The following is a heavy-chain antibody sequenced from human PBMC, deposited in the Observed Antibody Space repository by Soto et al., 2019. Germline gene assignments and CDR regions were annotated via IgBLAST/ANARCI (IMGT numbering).Heavy chain of an antibody. CDR3: ACSEVGVVVVAAFDY. V-gene: IGHV3-23*01. Sequence: GGSLRLSCAASGFTFSSYAMSWVRQAPGEGLEWVSAISGSGGSTYYADSVKGRFTISRDNSKNTLYLQMNSLRAEDTAVYYCACSEVGVVVVAAFDYWGQGTLVNVSS. J-gene: IGHJ4*02. CDR1: GFTFSSYA. CDR2: ISGSGGST. D-gene: IGHD2-15*01.